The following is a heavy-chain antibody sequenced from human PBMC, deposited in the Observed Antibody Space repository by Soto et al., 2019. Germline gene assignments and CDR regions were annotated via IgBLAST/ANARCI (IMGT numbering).Heavy chain of an antibody. CDR1: GGSISSYY. CDR3: ARDGGYCSGGSCYGY. D-gene: IGHD2-15*01. Sequence: SETLSLTCTVSGGSISSYYWSWIRQPPGKGLEWIWYIYYSGSTNYNPSLKSRVTISVDTSKNQFSLKLSSVTAADTAVYYCARDGGYCSGGSCYGYWGQGTLVTVSS. J-gene: IGHJ4*02. V-gene: IGHV4-59*01. CDR2: IYYSGST.